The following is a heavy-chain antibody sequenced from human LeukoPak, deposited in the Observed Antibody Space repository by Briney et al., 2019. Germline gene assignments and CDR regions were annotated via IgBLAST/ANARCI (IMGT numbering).Heavy chain of an antibody. CDR1: GFTFSSYW. J-gene: IGHJ4*02. CDR2: IRRDGSEK. D-gene: IGHD1-26*01. V-gene: IGHV3-7*01. CDR3: ARALSGRYFCLFIY. Sequence: GGSLRLSCAASGFTFSSYWMSWVRQAPGKGLEWVSTIRRDGSEKSYADSVKGRFTISRDISKNTLYLQMNSLRAEDTAVYYCARALSGRYFCLFIYWGQGTLVTVSS.